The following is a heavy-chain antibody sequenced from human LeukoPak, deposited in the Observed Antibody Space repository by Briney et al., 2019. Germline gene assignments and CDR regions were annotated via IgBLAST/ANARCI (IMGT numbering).Heavy chain of an antibody. CDR2: IDYSGST. J-gene: IGHJ6*02. CDR3: ARADYGDPFYYSYGMDV. V-gene: IGHV4-31*01. Sequence: PSETLSLTCTVSGGSISSVCYYWIWSRQHPGKGLEWIGYIDYSGSTYYNPSLKSQVTISVDTSKTQFSLKLSSVTAADTAVYYCARADYGDPFYYSYGMDVWGPGTTVTVSS. D-gene: IGHD4-17*01. CDR1: GGSISSVCYY.